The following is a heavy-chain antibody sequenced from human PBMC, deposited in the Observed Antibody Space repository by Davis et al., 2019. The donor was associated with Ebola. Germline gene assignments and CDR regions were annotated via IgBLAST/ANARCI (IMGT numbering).Heavy chain of an antibody. CDR1: GYTFTGYY. CDR2: INPNGGGT. CDR3: AREGCSSTSCGDYYYGMDV. Sequence: ASVKVSCKASGYTFTGYYMHWVRQAPGQGLEWMGWINPNGGGTNYAQKFQGWVTMTRDTSISTAYMELSRLRSDDTAVYYCAREGCSSTSCGDYYYGMDVWGQGTTVTVSS. J-gene: IGHJ6*02. V-gene: IGHV1-2*04. D-gene: IGHD2-2*01.